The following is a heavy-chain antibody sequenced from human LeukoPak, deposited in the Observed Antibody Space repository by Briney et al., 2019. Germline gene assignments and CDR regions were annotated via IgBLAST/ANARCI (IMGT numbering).Heavy chain of an antibody. CDR2: ISGDGGST. D-gene: IGHD5-12*01. J-gene: IGHJ4*02. CDR3: TKDKGYSGYDPEFDY. Sequence: GGSLRLSCAASVVTFDDYAMHGVRQAPGRGLGWVSLISGDGGSTCYADSVKGRFNISRHNRKNSLYLQMKSLRSEDTALYYCTKDKGYSGYDPEFDYWGQGTLVTVSS. CDR1: VVTFDDYA. V-gene: IGHV3-43*02.